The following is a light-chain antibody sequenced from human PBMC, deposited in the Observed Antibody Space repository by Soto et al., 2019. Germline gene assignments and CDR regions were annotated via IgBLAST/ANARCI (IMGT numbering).Light chain of an antibody. CDR1: SSDVGGYNY. CDR3: SSYTSSGV. CDR2: DVS. Sequence: QFVLTQPASVSGSPGQSITISCTGTSSDVGGYNYVSWYQQHPGKAPKLMIYDVSNRPSGVSNRFSGSKSGNTASLTISGLQAEDEADYYCSSYTSSGVFGTGTKVTVL. V-gene: IGLV2-14*01. J-gene: IGLJ1*01.